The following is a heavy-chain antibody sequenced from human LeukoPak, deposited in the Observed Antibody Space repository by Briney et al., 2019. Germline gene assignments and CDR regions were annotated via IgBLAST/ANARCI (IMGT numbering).Heavy chain of an antibody. D-gene: IGHD3-10*01. V-gene: IGHV4-31*03. Sequence: SETLSLTCTVSGGSISSGGYYWSWIRQHPGKGLEWIGYIYYSGTTYYNPSLKSRVTISVDTSKNQFSLKLSSVTAADTAVYYCARTYGSGSYSAFDIWGQGTMVTVSS. CDR3: ARTYGSGSYSAFDI. CDR2: IYYSGTT. CDR1: GGSISSGGYY. J-gene: IGHJ3*02.